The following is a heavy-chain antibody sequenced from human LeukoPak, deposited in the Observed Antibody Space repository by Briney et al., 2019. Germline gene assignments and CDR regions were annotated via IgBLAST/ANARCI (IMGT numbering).Heavy chain of an antibody. CDR1: GFTFNRYA. D-gene: IGHD3-10*01. Sequence: PGGSLRLSCAASGFTFNRYAMSWVRQAPGKGLEWVSAISGSGGSTYYADSVKGRCSISRDDSKSTLYLQLHSLRAEDTAIYYCAKDQGYGSGSYYPELDSWGQGTLVAVSS. CDR2: ISGSGGST. CDR3: AKDQGYGSGSYYPELDS. V-gene: IGHV3-23*01. J-gene: IGHJ4*02.